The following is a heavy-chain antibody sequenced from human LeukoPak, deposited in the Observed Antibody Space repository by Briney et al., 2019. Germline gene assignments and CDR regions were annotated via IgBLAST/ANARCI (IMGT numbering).Heavy chain of an antibody. D-gene: IGHD7-27*01. CDR1: GDSISTYY. Sequence: SETLSLTCTVCGDSISTYYWSGMRQPPGEGLEWSGEINHSGTTNYNPPLKNRVTISVDTSKNQFSLKLSSVTAADTAVYYCARAWGYMDVWGKGTTVTVSS. CDR3: ARAWGYMDV. V-gene: IGHV4-34*01. CDR2: INHSGTT. J-gene: IGHJ6*03.